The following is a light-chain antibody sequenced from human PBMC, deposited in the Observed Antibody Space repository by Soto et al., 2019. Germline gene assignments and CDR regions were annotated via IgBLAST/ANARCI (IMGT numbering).Light chain of an antibody. J-gene: IGKJ2*01. CDR2: GAS. V-gene: IGKV3-15*01. CDR1: QSVSSN. Sequence: EVVMTQSPATLSVSPGKRVILSCRASQSVSSNLAWYQQKPGQAPRLLIFGASTRATGIPARFSGSGSGTFFSLTISSLQSEDFAVYYCHQYNTWYTFGQGTKLESK. CDR3: HQYNTWYT.